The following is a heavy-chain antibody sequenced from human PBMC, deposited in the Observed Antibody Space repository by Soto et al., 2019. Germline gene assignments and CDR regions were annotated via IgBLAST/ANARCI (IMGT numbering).Heavy chain of an antibody. CDR1: GGSISSGVYF. CDR3: AIYHYGDYHGHWFAP. J-gene: IGHJ5*02. V-gene: IGHV4-30-2*01. Sequence: PQTLTLTPAVPGGSISSGVYFRSWIRQPPGKGLEWIGYIYHSGSTYYNPSLKSRVTISVDRSKNQFSLKLSSVTAADTAVYYCAIYHYGDYHGHWFAPPGQGTLVPVSS. D-gene: IGHD4-17*01. CDR2: IYHSGST.